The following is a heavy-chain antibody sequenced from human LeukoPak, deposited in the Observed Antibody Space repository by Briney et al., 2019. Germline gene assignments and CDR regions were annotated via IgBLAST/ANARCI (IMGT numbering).Heavy chain of an antibody. CDR1: GYSISSGYY. CDR2: IYHSGST. Sequence: SETLSLTCTVSGYSISSGYYWGWIRQPPGKGLAWIGSIYHSGSTYYNPSLKSRVTISVDTSKNQFSLKLSSVTAADTAVYYCARAGRMVLGYYFDYWGQGTLVTVSS. CDR3: ARAGRMVLGYYFDY. V-gene: IGHV4-38-2*02. D-gene: IGHD2-21*01. J-gene: IGHJ4*02.